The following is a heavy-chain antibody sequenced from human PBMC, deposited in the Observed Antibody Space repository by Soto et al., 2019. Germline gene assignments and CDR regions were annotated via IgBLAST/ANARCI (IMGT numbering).Heavy chain of an antibody. CDR1: GYIFTGYH. V-gene: IGHV1-2*02. D-gene: IGHD3-9*01. CDR2: INPNSGDT. Sequence: ASVKVSCKASGYIFTGYHIHWVRQAPGRGLEWMGWINPNSGDTEYAQNFQGRFTMTRYTSFNLVYMEMSGLMSDDTAVYYCARDARGTRGFDEMDIWGQGTTVTVSS. J-gene: IGHJ6*02. CDR3: ARDARGTRGFDEMDI.